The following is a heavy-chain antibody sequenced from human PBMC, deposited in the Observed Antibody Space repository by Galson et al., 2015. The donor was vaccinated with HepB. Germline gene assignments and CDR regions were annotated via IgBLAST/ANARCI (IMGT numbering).Heavy chain of an antibody. CDR2: IKQDGSEK. Sequence: SLRLSCAGSGFTFSSYWMSWVRQAPGKGLEWVANIKQDGSEKYHVDSVKGRFTISRDNAKNSLYLQMNSLRVEDTAVYFCARDGPGWPYSSSSVAGYWGQGTLVTVSS. D-gene: IGHD6-6*01. J-gene: IGHJ4*02. CDR3: ARDGPGWPYSSSSVAGY. V-gene: IGHV3-7*03. CDR1: GFTFSSYW.